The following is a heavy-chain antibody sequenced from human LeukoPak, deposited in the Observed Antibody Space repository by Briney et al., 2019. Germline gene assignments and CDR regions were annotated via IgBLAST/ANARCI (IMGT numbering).Heavy chain of an antibody. V-gene: IGHV3-7*01. CDR2: IKQDGSEK. J-gene: IGHJ3*02. CDR3: ARQETSTYNGAFDI. D-gene: IGHD1-1*01. CDR1: GFTFSSYW. Sequence: PGGSLRLSCAASGFTFSSYWMSWVRQAPGKGLEWVANIKQDGSEKYYADSVKGRFTISRDNAKNSLYLQMNSLRADDTAVYHCARQETSTYNGAFDIWGQGTMVTVSS.